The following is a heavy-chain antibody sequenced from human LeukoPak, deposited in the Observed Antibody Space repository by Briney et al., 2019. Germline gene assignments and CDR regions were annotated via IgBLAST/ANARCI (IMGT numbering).Heavy chain of an antibody. CDR3: ARLRYFDWSFDY. J-gene: IGHJ4*02. D-gene: IGHD3-9*01. CDR1: GGFISSSNW. CDR2: IYHSGST. Sequence: TSETLSLTCAVSGGFISSSNWWSWVRQPPGKGLEWIGEIYHSGSTNYNPSLKSRVTTSVDKSKNQFSLKLSSVTAADTAVYYCARLRYFDWSFDYWGQGTLVTVSS. V-gene: IGHV4-4*02.